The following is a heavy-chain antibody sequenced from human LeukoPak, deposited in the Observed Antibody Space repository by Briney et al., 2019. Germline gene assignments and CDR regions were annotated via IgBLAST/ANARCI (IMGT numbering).Heavy chain of an antibody. Sequence: PGGSPRLSCAASGFTFSSYEMNWVRQAPGKGLEWVSYISSSGSTIYYADSVKGRFTISRDNAKNSLYLQMNSRRAEDTAVYYCARFVYYDSSGYNRYYFDYWGQGTLVTVSS. D-gene: IGHD3-22*01. CDR3: ARFVYYDSSGYNRYYFDY. CDR2: ISSSGSTI. V-gene: IGHV3-48*03. CDR1: GFTFSSYE. J-gene: IGHJ4*02.